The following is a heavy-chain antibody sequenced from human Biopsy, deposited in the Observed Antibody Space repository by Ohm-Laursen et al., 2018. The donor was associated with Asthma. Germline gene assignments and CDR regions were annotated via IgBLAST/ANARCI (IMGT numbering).Heavy chain of an antibody. D-gene: IGHD4/OR15-4a*01. Sequence: SLRLSCTAAGLNFEDYVMHWVRQAPGKGLEWVSGISWNSRSIGYGDSVRGRFTISRDNTKNSLYLQMNSLSPEDTAMYYCRALPTRTMYFDSWGQGTLVTVSS. J-gene: IGHJ4*02. CDR1: GLNFEDYV. V-gene: IGHV3-9*01. CDR2: ISWNSRSI. CDR3: RALPTRTMYFDS.